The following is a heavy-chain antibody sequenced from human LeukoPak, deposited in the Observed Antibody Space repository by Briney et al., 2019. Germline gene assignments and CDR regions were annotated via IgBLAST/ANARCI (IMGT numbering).Heavy chain of an antibody. Sequence: KPSETLSLTCAVSGYSISSGYYWGWIRQPPGKGLEWIGSIYHSGSTYYNPSLKSRVTISVGTSKNQFSLKLSSVTAADTAVYYCARPTRGYCSGGSCYATPHGWFDPWGQGTLVTVSS. CDR1: GYSISSGYY. V-gene: IGHV4-38-2*01. CDR2: IYHSGST. D-gene: IGHD2-15*01. J-gene: IGHJ5*02. CDR3: ARPTRGYCSGGSCYATPHGWFDP.